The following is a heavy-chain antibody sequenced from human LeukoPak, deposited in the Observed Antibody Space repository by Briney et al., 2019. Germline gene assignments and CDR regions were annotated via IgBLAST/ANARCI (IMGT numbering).Heavy chain of an antibody. D-gene: IGHD3-3*01. CDR1: SGSISTSNYY. CDR3: ARDLLRITIFGVVIIPADY. CDR2: IFYSGST. Sequence: SETLSLTCTVSSGSISTSNYYWGWVRQPPGKALEWIGNIFYSGSTYYNPSLKSRVTISVDTSKNQFSLKLSSVTAADTAVYYCARDLLRITIFGVVIIPADYWGQGTLVTVSS. J-gene: IGHJ4*02. V-gene: IGHV4-39*07.